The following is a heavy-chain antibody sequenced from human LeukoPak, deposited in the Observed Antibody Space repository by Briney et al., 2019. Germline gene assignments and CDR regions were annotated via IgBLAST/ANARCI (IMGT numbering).Heavy chain of an antibody. V-gene: IGHV3-30*03. CDR1: GFTFSSYW. CDR2: ISYDGSNK. CDR3: LAGSYYVIL. Sequence: GGSLRLSCAASGFTFSSYWMSWVRQAPGKGLEWVAVISYDGSNKYYADSVKGRFTISRDNSKNTLYLQMNSLRAEDTAVYYCLAGSYYVILWGQGTLVTVSS. D-gene: IGHD1-26*01. J-gene: IGHJ4*02.